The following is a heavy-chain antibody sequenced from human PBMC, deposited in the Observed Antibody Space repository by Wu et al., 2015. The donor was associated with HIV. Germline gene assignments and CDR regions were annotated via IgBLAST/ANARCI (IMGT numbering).Heavy chain of an antibody. J-gene: IGHJ4*02. CDR2: MNPKSYNT. D-gene: IGHD6-19*01. V-gene: IGHV1-8*01. CDR3: ARQRAYSTGWYVYDY. CDR1: GYTFTSYD. Sequence: QVQLXQSGAEVKKPGASVKVSCKTSGYTFTSYDINWVRQATGQGLEWMGWMNPKSYNTGYAQKFQGRLTMTRDTSISTAYMELSSLRSEDTAVYYCARQRAYSTGWYVYDYWGQGTLVTVSS.